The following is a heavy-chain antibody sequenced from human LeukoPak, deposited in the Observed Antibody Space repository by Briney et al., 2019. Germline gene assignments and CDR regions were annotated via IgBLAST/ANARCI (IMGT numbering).Heavy chain of an antibody. J-gene: IGHJ4*02. D-gene: IGHD3-22*01. Sequence: GGSLRLSCAAPRFTFSSYWMHWVRQAPGKGLGWVSRINSDGSSTSYADSVKGRFTISRDNAKNTLYLQMNSLRAEDTAVYYCARDQTDYYDSSGYDYWGQGTLVTVSS. CDR2: INSDGSST. CDR3: ARDQTDYYDSSGYDY. V-gene: IGHV3-74*01. CDR1: RFTFSSYW.